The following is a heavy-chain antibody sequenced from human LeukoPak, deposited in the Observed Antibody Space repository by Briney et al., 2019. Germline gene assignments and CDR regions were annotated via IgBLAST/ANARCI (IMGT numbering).Heavy chain of an antibody. CDR2: VKEDGTTK. CDR1: GFNFINYW. Sequence: GGSPRLSCAASGFNFINYWMSWVRQAPGKGLEWVANVKEDGTTKQYVDSVKGRFTISRDNAKNSLYLQMDSLRAEDTAVYYCVSQEVVPHWGQGTLVSVSS. V-gene: IGHV3-7*01. D-gene: IGHD2-15*01. J-gene: IGHJ4*02. CDR3: VSQEVVPH.